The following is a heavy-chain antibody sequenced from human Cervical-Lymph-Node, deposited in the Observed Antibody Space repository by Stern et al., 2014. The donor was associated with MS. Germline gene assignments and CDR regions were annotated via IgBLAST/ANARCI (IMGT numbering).Heavy chain of an antibody. D-gene: IGHD2-2*01. J-gene: IGHJ6*02. CDR1: GGTFNSYS. V-gene: IGHV1-69*01. CDR2: IIPLFGTP. CDR3: AVELHCSTTSCPLGV. Sequence: MQLVESGAEVKKPGSSVKVSCKASGGTFNSYSISWVRQAPGQGLEWMGGIIPLFGTPNSAHKFQGRVSITADESTSTAYMELSSLRSEDTALYYCAVELHCSTTSCPLGVWGQGTTVTVSS.